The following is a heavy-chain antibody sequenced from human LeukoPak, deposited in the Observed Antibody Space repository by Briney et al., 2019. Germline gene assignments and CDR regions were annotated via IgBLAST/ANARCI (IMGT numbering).Heavy chain of an antibody. J-gene: IGHJ4*02. D-gene: IGHD1-14*01. CDR3: ARDRDRRYFDY. V-gene: IGHV3-30*04. Sequence: QPGGSLRLSCAASGFTFSSYAMHWVRPAPGKGLEWVAVISYDGSNKYYADSVKGRFTISRDNSKSTLYLQMNSLRAEDTAVYYCARDRDRRYFDYWGQGTLVTVSS. CDR2: ISYDGSNK. CDR1: GFTFSSYA.